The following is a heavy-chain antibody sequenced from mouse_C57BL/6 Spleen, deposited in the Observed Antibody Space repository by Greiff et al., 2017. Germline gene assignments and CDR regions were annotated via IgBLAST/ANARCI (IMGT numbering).Heavy chain of an antibody. V-gene: IGHV5-4*03. J-gene: IGHJ2*01. CDR1: GFTFSSYA. CDR2: ISDGGSYT. Sequence: DVMLVESGGGLVKPGGSLKLSCAASGFTFSSYAMSWVRQTPEKRLEWVATISDGGSYTYYPDNVKGRFTIARDNAKNNLYLQMSHLKSEDTAMYYCASYYYYGGYYFDYWGQGTTLTVSS. CDR3: ASYYYYGGYYFDY. D-gene: IGHD1-1*01.